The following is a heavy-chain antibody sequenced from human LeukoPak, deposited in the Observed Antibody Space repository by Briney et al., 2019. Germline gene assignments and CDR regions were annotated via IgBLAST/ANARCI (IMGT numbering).Heavy chain of an antibody. CDR1: GGSISSGDYY. J-gene: IGHJ5*02. CDR3: ARGDGYDYDFWSGSVNWFDP. Sequence: PSETLSLTCTVSGGSISSGDYYWSWIRQHPGKGLEWIGYIYYSGSTYYNPSLKSRVTISVDTSKNQFSLKLSSVTAADTAVYYCARGDGYDYDFWSGSVNWFDPWGQGTLVTVSS. D-gene: IGHD3-3*01. CDR2: IYYSGST. V-gene: IGHV4-31*03.